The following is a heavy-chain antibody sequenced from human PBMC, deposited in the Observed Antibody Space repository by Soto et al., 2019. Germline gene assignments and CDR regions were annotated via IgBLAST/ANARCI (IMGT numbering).Heavy chain of an antibody. D-gene: IGHD1-26*01. J-gene: IGHJ6*02. V-gene: IGHV1-69*13. CDR3: ARVVGASTPHYFYGMDV. CDR2: LIPIFGAP. CDR1: GSTFNTDA. Sequence: SVKVSCKASGSTFNTDAIGWVRQAPGQGLEWMGALIPIFGAPTYAQRFQGRLTITADESTRKTYMDLSSLGSEDTAVYYCARVVGASTPHYFYGMDVWGQGTMVTVSS.